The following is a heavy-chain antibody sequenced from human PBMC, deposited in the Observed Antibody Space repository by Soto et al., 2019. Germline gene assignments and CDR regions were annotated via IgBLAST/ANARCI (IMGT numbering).Heavy chain of an antibody. CDR3: AKDHYSSSSSPLYYYYGMDV. V-gene: IGHV3-23*01. Sequence: EVQLLESGGGLVQPGGSLRLSCAASGFTFSSYAMSWVRQAPGKGLEWVSAISGSAGSTYYADSVKGRFTISRDNSKNTLYLQMNSLRAEDTAVYYCAKDHYSSSSSPLYYYYGMDVWGQGTTVTVSS. D-gene: IGHD6-6*01. J-gene: IGHJ6*02. CDR2: ISGSAGST. CDR1: GFTFSSYA.